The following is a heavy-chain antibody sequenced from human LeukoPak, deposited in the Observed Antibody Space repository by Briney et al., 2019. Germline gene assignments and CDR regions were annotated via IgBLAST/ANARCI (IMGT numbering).Heavy chain of an antibody. Sequence: SVRVSCKASGGTFSSYAISWVRQAPGQGLEWMGGIIPIFGTANYAQKFQGRVTITADESTSTAYMELSSLRSKDTAVYYCARPSSCSSTSCYTRPDAFDIWGQGTMVTVSS. V-gene: IGHV1-69*01. CDR2: IIPIFGTA. CDR3: ARPSSCSSTSCYTRPDAFDI. D-gene: IGHD2-2*02. J-gene: IGHJ3*02. CDR1: GGTFSSYA.